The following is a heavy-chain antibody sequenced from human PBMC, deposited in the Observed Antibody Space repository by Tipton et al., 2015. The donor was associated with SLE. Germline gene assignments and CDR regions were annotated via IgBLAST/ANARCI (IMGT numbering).Heavy chain of an antibody. D-gene: IGHD4/OR15-4a*01. CDR3: GKDLVPGGMDV. V-gene: IGHV3-13*01. CDR2: IDTSGDT. Sequence: SLRLSCAASGFTFSSYDMYWVRQATGQGLEWVSAIDTSGDTYYPDSVKGRFTISRDNARNVLYLQMNNLRPEDTALYYCGKDLVPGGMDVWGHGTTVTVSS. J-gene: IGHJ6*02. CDR1: GFTFSSYD.